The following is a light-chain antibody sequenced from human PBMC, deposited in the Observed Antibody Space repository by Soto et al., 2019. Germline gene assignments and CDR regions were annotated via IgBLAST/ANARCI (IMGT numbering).Light chain of an antibody. Sequence: DIVMTQSPLSLPVTPGEPASISCRSSQSLMHSNGYNYLDWYLQKPGQSPQLLIYLGSNRASGVPDRFSGSGSGTDFTLNISRVEAEDFGVYYCMQALQTPITFGQGTRLEIK. V-gene: IGKV2-28*01. CDR3: MQALQTPIT. J-gene: IGKJ5*01. CDR2: LGS. CDR1: QSLMHSNGYNY.